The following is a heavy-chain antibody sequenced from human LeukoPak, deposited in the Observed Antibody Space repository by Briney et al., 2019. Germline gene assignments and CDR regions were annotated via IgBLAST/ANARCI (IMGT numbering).Heavy chain of an antibody. CDR3: AIAAAPAPHDY. V-gene: IGHV3-23*01. CDR2: ISGSGGST. D-gene: IGHD6-13*01. CDR1: GFTFNNYA. J-gene: IGHJ4*02. Sequence: PGGSLRLSCAASGFTFNNYAMSWVRQAPGKGLEWVSVISGSGGSTYYADSVKGRFTISRDNSKNTLSLQMNSLRAEDTAVYYCAIAAAPAPHDYWGQGTLVTVSS.